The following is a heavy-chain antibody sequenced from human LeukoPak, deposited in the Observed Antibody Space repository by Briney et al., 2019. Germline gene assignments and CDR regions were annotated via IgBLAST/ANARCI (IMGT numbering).Heavy chain of an antibody. CDR3: ARDHYVWGSYRYPVPYFFDY. J-gene: IGHJ4*02. Sequence: ASVKVSCKASGYTFTGYYMHWVRQAPGQGLEWMGWINPNSGGTNYAQKFQGRVTMTRDTSISTAYMELSRLRSDDTAVYYCARDHYVWGSYRYPVPYFFDYWGQGTLVTASS. CDR2: INPNSGGT. D-gene: IGHD3-16*02. CDR1: GYTFTGYY. V-gene: IGHV1-2*02.